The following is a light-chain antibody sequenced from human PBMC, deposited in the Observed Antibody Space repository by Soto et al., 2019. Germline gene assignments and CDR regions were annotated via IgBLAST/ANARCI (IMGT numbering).Light chain of an antibody. CDR3: ISYRSGNTLV. CDR2: EVS. J-gene: IGLJ3*02. V-gene: IGLV2-18*02. Sequence: QSVLTQPPSVSGSPGQSVTISCSGTSSDVGTYNRVSWYQQPPGTAPKLIIYEVSYRPSGVPDRFSGSKSGNAASLTISGLQAEDEADYYFISYRSGNTLVFGGGTKLTVL. CDR1: SSDVGTYNR.